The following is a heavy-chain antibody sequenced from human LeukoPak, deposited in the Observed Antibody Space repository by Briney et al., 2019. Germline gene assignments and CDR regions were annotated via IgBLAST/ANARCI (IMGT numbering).Heavy chain of an antibody. CDR2: ISSSGSTI. J-gene: IGHJ6*04. Sequence: GGSLRLSCVASGFILSTSEMNWVRQAPGKGLEGVSYISSSGSTIYYADSVKGRFTISRDNAKNSLYLQMNSLRAEDTAVYYCAELGITMIGGVWGKGTTVTISS. CDR3: AELGITMIGGV. D-gene: IGHD3-10*02. V-gene: IGHV3-48*03. CDR1: GFILSTSE.